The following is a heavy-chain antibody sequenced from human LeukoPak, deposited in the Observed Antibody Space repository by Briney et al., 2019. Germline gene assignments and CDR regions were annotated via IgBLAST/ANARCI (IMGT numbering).Heavy chain of an antibody. CDR2: VKEDGGEK. J-gene: IGHJ4*02. D-gene: IGHD6-13*01. CDR3: ARYGRIVAAGTFDY. CDR1: GFIFSRFW. Sequence: TGGSLRLSCAASGFIFSRFWMSWVRQAPGKGLEWLANVKEDGGEKYYVDSVKGRFTISRDNAKNSLYLQMNSLRAEDTAVYYCARYGRIVAAGTFDYWGQGTLVTVSS. V-gene: IGHV3-7*04.